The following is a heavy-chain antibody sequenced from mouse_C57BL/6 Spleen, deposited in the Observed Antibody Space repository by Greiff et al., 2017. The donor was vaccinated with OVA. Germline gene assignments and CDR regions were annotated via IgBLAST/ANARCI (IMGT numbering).Heavy chain of an antibody. CDR3: ARDGYGGAWFAY. CDR2: IYPGDGDT. D-gene: IGHD2-2*01. V-gene: IGHV1-82*01. Sequence: VQLQQSGPELVKPGASVKISCKASGYAFSSSWMNWVKQRPGKGLEWIGRIYPGDGDTNYNGKFKGKATLTADKSSSTAYMQLSSLTSEDSAVYFCARDGYGGAWFAYWGQGTLVTVSA. CDR1: GYAFSSSW. J-gene: IGHJ3*01.